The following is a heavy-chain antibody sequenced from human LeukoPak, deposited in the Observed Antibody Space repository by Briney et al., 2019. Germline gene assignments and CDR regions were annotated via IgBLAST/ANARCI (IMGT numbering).Heavy chain of an antibody. CDR1: GFTFSSYG. Sequence: GGSLRLSCVASGFTFSSYGMHWVRQAPGKGLEWVAVISYNEDTKIYADSVKGRFTISRDNSKNTLYLQMDSLRAEDTALYYCAKEYTSRWSYWHFDLWGRGTLVTVSS. D-gene: IGHD6-13*01. CDR3: AKEYTSRWSYWHFDL. CDR2: ISYNEDTK. V-gene: IGHV3-30*18. J-gene: IGHJ2*01.